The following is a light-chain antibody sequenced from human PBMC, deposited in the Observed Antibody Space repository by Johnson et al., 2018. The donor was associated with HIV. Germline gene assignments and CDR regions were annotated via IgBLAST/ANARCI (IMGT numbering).Light chain of an antibody. J-gene: IGLJ1*01. Sequence: SVLTQSPSVSAAPGQKVTISCSGSSSTVGNNFVSWYQVLPGTAPKLLIYKDNERPSGIPDRFSGSKSGTSATLGITALQTGDEADYYCGTWDSSLSAGVFGTGTKVTVL. CDR1: SSTVGNNF. V-gene: IGLV1-51*02. CDR3: GTWDSSLSAGV. CDR2: KDN.